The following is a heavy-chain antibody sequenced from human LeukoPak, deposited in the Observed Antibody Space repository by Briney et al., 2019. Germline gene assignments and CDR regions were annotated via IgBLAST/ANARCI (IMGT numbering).Heavy chain of an antibody. CDR1: GYTFTGYY. D-gene: IGHD3-16*01. Sequence: ASVKVSCKASGYTFTGYYMHWVRQASGQGLEWMGWINPNSGGTNYAQKFQGRVTMTRDTSISTAYMELSRLRSDDTAVYYCARRQGGDYVWIDAFDIWGQGTMVTVSS. J-gene: IGHJ3*02. V-gene: IGHV1-2*02. CDR3: ARRQGGDYVWIDAFDI. CDR2: INPNSGGT.